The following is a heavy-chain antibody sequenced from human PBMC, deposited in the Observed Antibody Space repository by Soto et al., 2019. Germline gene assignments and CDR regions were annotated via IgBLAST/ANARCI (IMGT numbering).Heavy chain of an antibody. Sequence: QITLKESGPTLVKPTQTLTLTCTFSGFSLSTSGVGVGWIRQPPGKALEWLALIYWDDDKRYSPSLQSRLTITKDTSKNQVVLTMTNIDPVDTVTYYCAHRLSTNWPWNSGVFDCWGQGTLVTVSS. D-gene: IGHD5-12*01. V-gene: IGHV2-5*02. CDR3: AHRLSTNWPWNSGVFDC. CDR1: GFSLSTSGVG. J-gene: IGHJ4*02. CDR2: IYWDDDK.